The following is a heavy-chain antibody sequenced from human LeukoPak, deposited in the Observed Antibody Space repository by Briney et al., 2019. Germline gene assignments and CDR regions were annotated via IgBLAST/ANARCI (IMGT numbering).Heavy chain of an antibody. D-gene: IGHD6-25*01. Sequence: SETLSLTCTVSGGSIDSSNYYWGWIRQPPGKGLEWIGSISYSGSSYYNPSLKSRVTISVDTSQNQFSLKVNSVTAADTAVYYCARDSSGFDPWGQGTLVTVSP. CDR3: ARDSSGFDP. J-gene: IGHJ5*02. V-gene: IGHV4-39*02. CDR1: GGSIDSSNYY. CDR2: ISYSGSS.